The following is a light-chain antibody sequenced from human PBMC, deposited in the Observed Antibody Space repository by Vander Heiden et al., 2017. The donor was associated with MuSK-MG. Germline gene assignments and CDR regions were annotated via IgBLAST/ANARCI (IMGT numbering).Light chain of an antibody. CDR3: QQSDSTPYT. CDR1: QSISSY. Sequence: DIQMTQSPSSLSASVGDRVTITCRASQSISSYLNWYQQKPGKAPKLLIYAASSLQSGFPSRFSGSGSGTDFTLTISSLQPEDFATYYCQQSDSTPYTFGQGTKLDIK. J-gene: IGKJ2*01. CDR2: AAS. V-gene: IGKV1-39*01.